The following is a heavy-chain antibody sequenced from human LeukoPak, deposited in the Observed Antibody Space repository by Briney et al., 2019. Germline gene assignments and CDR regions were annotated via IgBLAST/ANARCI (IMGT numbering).Heavy chain of an antibody. V-gene: IGHV4-61*09. Sequence: SETLSLTCTVSGGSIRSGSYYWSWIRQPAGKGLEWIGHIYTRGTTNYNPSVKSRVTVSLDTSKNQISLKLSTVTAADTAIYYCARVYTVMGATTVDHYHYYMDVWGKGTTVTVSS. J-gene: IGHJ6*03. CDR2: IYTRGTT. CDR3: ARVYTVMGATTVDHYHYYMDV. CDR1: GGSIRSGSYY. D-gene: IGHD5-18*01.